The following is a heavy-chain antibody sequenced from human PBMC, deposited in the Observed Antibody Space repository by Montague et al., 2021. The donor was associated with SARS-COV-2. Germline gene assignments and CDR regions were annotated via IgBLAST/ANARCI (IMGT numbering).Heavy chain of an antibody. V-gene: IGHV4-59*01. CDR2: IYYSGST. D-gene: IGHD2-15*01. CDR3: ARRSLGYCSGGSCYSGYDY. Sequence: SETLSLTCTVSGGSISSYYWSWIRQPPGKGLEWIGYIYYSGSTNYNPSLKSRVTISVDTSKNQFSLKLSSVTAADTAVYYCARRSLGYCSGGSCYSGYDYWGQGTLVTVSS. J-gene: IGHJ4*02. CDR1: GGSISSYY.